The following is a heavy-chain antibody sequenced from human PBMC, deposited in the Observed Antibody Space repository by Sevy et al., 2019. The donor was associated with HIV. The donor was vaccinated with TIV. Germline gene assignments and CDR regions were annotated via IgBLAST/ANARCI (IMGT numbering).Heavy chain of an antibody. CDR2: IKSKANGGTT. CDR1: RFTFSNVW. CDR3: TFSQYPAKPYYVDY. Sequence: GGSLRLSCAASRFTFSNVWMSWVRQAPGKGLEWVGRIKSKANGGTTDDDEPVKGRFSISRDDSENTLYLQMNSLETEYTAMYYCTFSQYPAKPYYVDYWGQGTLVTVSS. J-gene: IGHJ4*02. D-gene: IGHD2-2*01. V-gene: IGHV3-15*01.